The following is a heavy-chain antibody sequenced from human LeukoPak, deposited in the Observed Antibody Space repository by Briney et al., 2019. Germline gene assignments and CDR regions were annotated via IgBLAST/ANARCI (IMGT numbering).Heavy chain of an antibody. J-gene: IGHJ4*02. CDR1: GGSISSGGYY. Sequence: PSQALSLTCTVSGGSISSGGYYWSWIRQPPGKGLEWIGEINHSGSTNYNPSLKSRVTISVDTSKNQFSLKLSSVTAADTAVYYCARGSPVHVVGWIQLWLPFDYWGQGTLVTVSS. V-gene: IGHV4-34*01. D-gene: IGHD5-18*01. CDR2: INHSGST. CDR3: ARGSPVHVVGWIQLWLPFDY.